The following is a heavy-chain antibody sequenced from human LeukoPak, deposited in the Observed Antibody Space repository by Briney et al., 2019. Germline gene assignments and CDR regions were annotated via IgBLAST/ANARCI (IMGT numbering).Heavy chain of an antibody. D-gene: IGHD3-22*01. CDR2: IYYSGST. CDR3: ASRSYYYDSSGYWSNFDY. J-gene: IGHJ4*02. V-gene: IGHV4-39*07. Sequence: SETLSLTCTVSGGSISSSSYYWGWIRQPPGKGLEWIGSIYYSGSTYYNPSLKSRVTMSVDTSKNQFSLKLSSVTAADTAVYYCASRSYYYDSSGYWSNFDYWGQGTLVTVSS. CDR1: GGSISSSSYY.